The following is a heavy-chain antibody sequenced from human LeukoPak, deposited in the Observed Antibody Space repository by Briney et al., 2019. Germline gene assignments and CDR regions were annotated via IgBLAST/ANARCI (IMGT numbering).Heavy chain of an antibody. CDR3: ARHRGYSSSSGFDY. D-gene: IGHD6-6*01. CDR2: INHSGST. Sequence: SETLSLTCAVYGGSFSGYYWSWIRQPPGKGLEWIGEINHSGSTNYNPSLKSRVTISVDTSKNQFSLKLSSVTAADTAVYYCARHRGYSSSSGFDYWGQGTLVTVSS. CDR1: GGSFSGYY. V-gene: IGHV4-34*01. J-gene: IGHJ4*02.